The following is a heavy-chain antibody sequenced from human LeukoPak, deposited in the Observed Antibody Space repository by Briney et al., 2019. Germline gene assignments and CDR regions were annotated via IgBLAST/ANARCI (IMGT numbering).Heavy chain of an antibody. CDR1: GYTFTSYG. CDR2: ISAYNGNT. CDR3: AREGRSDIVVVPAALDY. Sequence: ASVKVSCKASGYTFTSYGISWVRQAPGQGLEWMGWISAYNGNTNYAQKLQGRVTMTTDTSTSTAYMELRSLRSDDTAVYYCAREGRSDIVVVPAALDYWDQGTLVTVSS. J-gene: IGHJ4*02. D-gene: IGHD2-2*01. V-gene: IGHV1-18*01.